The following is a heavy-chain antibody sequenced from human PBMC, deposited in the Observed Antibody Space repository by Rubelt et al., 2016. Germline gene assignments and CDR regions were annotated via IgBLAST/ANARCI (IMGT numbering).Heavy chain of an antibody. D-gene: IGHD1-1*01. CDR1: GYSFTTYW. J-gene: IGHJ5*02. Sequence: EVQLVQSGPEVKKPGESLKISCKGSGYSFTTYWIGWVRQMPGKGLAGMGIIYPGDSDTRYRRSFQGQVTISADKSISTAYLQWSSLKASDTAMYYCARLERFFGPFDPWGQGSLVTVSS. CDR3: ARLERFFGPFDP. V-gene: IGHV5-51*01. CDR2: IYPGDSDT.